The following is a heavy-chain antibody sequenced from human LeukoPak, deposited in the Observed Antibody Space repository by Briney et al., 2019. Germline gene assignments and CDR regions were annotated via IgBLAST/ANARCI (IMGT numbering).Heavy chain of an antibody. CDR3: AKGGGGYSSSSEMGY. CDR2: ISGSGGST. D-gene: IGHD6-6*01. V-gene: IGHV3-23*01. J-gene: IGHJ4*02. Sequence: GGSLRLSCAASGFTFSSYAMSWVRQAPGKGLEWVSAISGSGGSTYYADSVKGRFTISRDNSKNTLHLQMNSLRAEDTAVYYCAKGGGGYSSSSEMGYWGQGTLVTVSS. CDR1: GFTFSSYA.